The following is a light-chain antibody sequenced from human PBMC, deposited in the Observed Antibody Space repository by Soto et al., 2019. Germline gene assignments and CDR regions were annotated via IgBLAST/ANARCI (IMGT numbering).Light chain of an antibody. CDR1: SGHSTYI. J-gene: IGLJ2*01. V-gene: IGLV4-60*02. CDR3: ETWDTNVVV. CDR2: LEGSGSY. Sequence: QLVLTQSSSASASLGSSVKLTCTLSSGHSTYIIAWHQQQPGKAPRYLMKLEGSGSYNKGSGIPDRFSGSSSGADCYLTISNLQFEDEADYYCETWDTNVVVFGGGTKVTVL.